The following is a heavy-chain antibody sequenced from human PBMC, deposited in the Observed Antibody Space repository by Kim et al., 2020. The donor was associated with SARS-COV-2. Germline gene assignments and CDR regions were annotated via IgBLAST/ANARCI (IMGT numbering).Heavy chain of an antibody. D-gene: IGHD3-22*01. CDR1: GGSIRINNYY. CDR3: ARGYDSSGFYPEPFDY. CDR2: IYYSVST. V-gene: IGHV4-39*07. Sequence: SETLSLTCTVSGGSIRINNYYWGWIRQPPGKGLEWIGSIYYSVSTYYNPSLKSRVTISVETSKNQFSLKLSSVTAADTAVYYCARGYDSSGFYPEPFDYWGQGTLVIVSS. J-gene: IGHJ4*02.